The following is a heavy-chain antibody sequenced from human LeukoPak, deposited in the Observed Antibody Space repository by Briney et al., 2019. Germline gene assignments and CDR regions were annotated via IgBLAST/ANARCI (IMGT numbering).Heavy chain of an antibody. V-gene: IGHV6-1*01. Sequence: SQTLSLTCAISGDSVSSNSAVWNWIRQSPSRGLEWLGRTYYRSNWYTDHAVSVKSRITVSPDTSKNQFSLKLNSVNPEYTAVYYCARGGAAAGFDYWGQGTLVTVSS. D-gene: IGHD6-13*01. J-gene: IGHJ4*02. CDR3: ARGGAAAGFDY. CDR2: TYYRSNWYT. CDR1: GDSVSSNSAV.